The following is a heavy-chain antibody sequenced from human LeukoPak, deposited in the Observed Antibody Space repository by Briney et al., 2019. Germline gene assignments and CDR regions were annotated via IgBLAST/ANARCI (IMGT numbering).Heavy chain of an antibody. J-gene: IGHJ6*03. D-gene: IGHD3-3*01. CDR2: MNPNSGNT. CDR3: ARSRPYDSWSGYYTNYYYYYMDV. CDR1: GYTFTSYD. V-gene: IGHV1-8*01. Sequence: GASVKVSCKASGYTFTSYDINWVRQATGQGLEWMGWMNPNSGNTGYAQKFQGRVTMTRNTSISTAYMELSSLRSEDTAVYYCARSRPYDSWSGYYTNYYYYYMDVWGKGTTVTVSS.